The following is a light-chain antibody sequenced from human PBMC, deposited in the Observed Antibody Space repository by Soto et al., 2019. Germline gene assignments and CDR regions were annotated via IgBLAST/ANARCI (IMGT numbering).Light chain of an antibody. Sequence: DIQMTQSPSSLSASVGDRVSITCRASQSISTHLSWYQQKPGKAPKLLIYAASSVQSWVPSRFTGSGSGTDFTLTISSLQPEDFATYYCQQSYTSWWTFGQGTKVDIK. CDR3: QQSYTSWWT. CDR2: AAS. J-gene: IGKJ1*01. CDR1: QSISTH. V-gene: IGKV1-39*01.